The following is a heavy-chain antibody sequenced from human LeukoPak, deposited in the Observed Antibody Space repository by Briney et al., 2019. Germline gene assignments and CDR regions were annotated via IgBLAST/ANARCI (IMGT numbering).Heavy chain of an antibody. J-gene: IGHJ4*02. Sequence: GGSLRLSCAASGFTFSSYSMNWVHQAPGKGLEWVSSISSSSTYIYYADSVKGRFTISRDNAKNSLYLQTNSLRAEDTAVYYCARDGDYYDSSGFDYWGQGTLVTVSS. CDR3: ARDGDYYDSSGFDY. CDR2: ISSSSTYI. V-gene: IGHV3-21*01. CDR1: GFTFSSYS. D-gene: IGHD3-22*01.